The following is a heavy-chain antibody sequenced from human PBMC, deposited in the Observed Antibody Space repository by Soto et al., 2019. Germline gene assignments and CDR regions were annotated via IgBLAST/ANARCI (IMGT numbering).Heavy chain of an antibody. CDR1: GGTFSSYT. Sequence: QVQLVQSGAEVKKPGSSVKVSCKASGGTFSSYTISWVRQAPGQGLEWMGKIIPILGTANYAQKFQGRVTSTADKSTSTAYMEMSSLRSEDTAVYYCARDFHYDLSGEANHWGQGTLVTVSS. CDR3: ARDFHYDLSGEANH. D-gene: IGHD3-10*02. J-gene: IGHJ5*02. V-gene: IGHV1-69*08. CDR2: IIPILGTA.